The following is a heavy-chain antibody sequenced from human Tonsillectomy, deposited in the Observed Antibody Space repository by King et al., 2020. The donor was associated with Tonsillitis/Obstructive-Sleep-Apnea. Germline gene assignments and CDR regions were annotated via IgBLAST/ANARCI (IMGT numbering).Heavy chain of an antibody. CDR2: ISSSSSFI. V-gene: IGHV3-21*01. Sequence: VQLVESGGGLVKPGGSLRLSCAASGFTFRSYSMNWVRQAPGEGLEWVSSISSSSSFIYYADSVKGRFTISRDNAENSLYLRMTSLGAEDTAIYYCATQDCSDGSCYFDYWGQGTLVTVSS. D-gene: IGHD2-15*01. J-gene: IGHJ4*02. CDR3: ATQDCSDGSCYFDY. CDR1: GFTFRSYS.